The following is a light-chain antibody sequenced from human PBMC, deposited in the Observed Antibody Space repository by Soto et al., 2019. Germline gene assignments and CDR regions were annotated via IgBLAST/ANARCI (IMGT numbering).Light chain of an antibody. CDR3: QQRSNWPPSIT. CDR2: GAS. V-gene: IGKV3-11*01. J-gene: IGKJ5*01. Sequence: EIVLTQSPATLSLSPGSRATLSCRVSQSITRNLAWYQQSPGQAPRLLIYGASTRATGIPARFSGSGSGTEFTLTINSLQSEDFAVYYCQQRSNWPPSITFGQGTRLEIK. CDR1: QSITRN.